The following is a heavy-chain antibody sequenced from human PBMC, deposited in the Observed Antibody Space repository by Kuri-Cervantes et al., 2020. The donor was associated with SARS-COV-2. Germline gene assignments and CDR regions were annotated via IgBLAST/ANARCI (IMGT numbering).Heavy chain of an antibody. Sequence: SETLSLTCTVSGGSISSGDYYWSWIRQPPGKGLEWIGYIYYSGSTYYNPSLKSRVTISVDTSKNQFSLKLSSVTAADTAVYYCARDQASSSSKIPAFDIWGQGTMVTVSS. CDR2: IYYSGST. CDR3: ARDQASSSSKIPAFDI. V-gene: IGHV4-30-4*08. J-gene: IGHJ3*02. CDR1: GGSISSGDYY. D-gene: IGHD6-6*01.